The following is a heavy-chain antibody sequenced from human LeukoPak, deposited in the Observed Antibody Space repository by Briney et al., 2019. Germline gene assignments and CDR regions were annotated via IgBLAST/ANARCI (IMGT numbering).Heavy chain of an antibody. CDR3: ARDETTVTMNYFDP. CDR1: GYTFTGYY. Sequence: ASVKVSCKASGYTFTGYYMHWVRQAPGQGLEWMGWINPNSGGTNYAQKFQGRVTMTRDTSIGTAYMELSRLKSDDTAVYYCARDETTVTMNYFDPWGQGTLVTVSS. CDR2: INPNSGGT. J-gene: IGHJ5*02. V-gene: IGHV1-2*02. D-gene: IGHD4-17*01.